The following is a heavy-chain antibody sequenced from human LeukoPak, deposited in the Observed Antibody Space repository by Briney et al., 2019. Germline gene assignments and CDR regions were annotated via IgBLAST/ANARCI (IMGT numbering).Heavy chain of an antibody. D-gene: IGHD2-2*01. CDR3: ARRRVVPAAKNRRHNWFDP. CDR2: ISSGGTYI. CDR1: GFTFSSYS. J-gene: IGHJ5*02. V-gene: IGHV3-21*01. Sequence: GGSLRLSCAASGFTFSSYSMNWVRQAPGKGLEWVSSISSGGTYIYYADSVKGRFTISRDNAKNSLYLHMNSLRAEDTAVYYCARRRVVPAAKNRRHNWFDPWGQGTLVTVSS.